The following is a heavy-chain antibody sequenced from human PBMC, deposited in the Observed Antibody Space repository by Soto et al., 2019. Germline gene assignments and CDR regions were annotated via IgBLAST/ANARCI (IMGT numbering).Heavy chain of an antibody. J-gene: IGHJ6*02. Sequence: WASVKVSCKASGGTFSSYAISWVRQAPGQGLEWMGGIIPIFGTANYAQKFQGRVTITADESTSTAYMELSSLRSEDTAVYYCARDLSYYDSSGYPHYYYGMDVWGQGTTVTVSS. CDR2: IIPIFGTA. V-gene: IGHV1-69*13. CDR3: ARDLSYYDSSGYPHYYYGMDV. D-gene: IGHD3-22*01. CDR1: GGTFSSYA.